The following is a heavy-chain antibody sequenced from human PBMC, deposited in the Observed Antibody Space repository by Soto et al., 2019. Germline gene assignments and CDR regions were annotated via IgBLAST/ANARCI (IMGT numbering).Heavy chain of an antibody. Sequence: SKTLSLTCAVSGGSISSSNWWSWVRQPPGKGLEWIGEINHSGSTNYNPSLKSRVTISVDTSKNQFSLKLSSVTAADTAVYYCARREDYYDSSGYHYWGQGTLVTVSS. CDR3: ARREDYYDSSGYHY. CDR2: INHSGST. V-gene: IGHV4-4*02. J-gene: IGHJ4*02. CDR1: GGSISSSNW. D-gene: IGHD3-22*01.